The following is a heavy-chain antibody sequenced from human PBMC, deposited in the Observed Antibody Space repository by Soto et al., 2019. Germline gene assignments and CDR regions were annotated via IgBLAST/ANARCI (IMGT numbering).Heavy chain of an antibody. D-gene: IGHD2-15*01. CDR3: RIELDF. CDR1: GFTFSTYT. CDR2: MSYDGREK. V-gene: IGHV3-30-3*01. Sequence: QVQLVESGGGVVQPGRSLRLSCAASGFTFSTYTLHWVRQAPGKGLEWVALMSYDGREKYYADSVKGRFTISSDNSKNTLYLQMNSLSAEYTALYYCRIELDFWGQGTLVTVSS. J-gene: IGHJ4*02.